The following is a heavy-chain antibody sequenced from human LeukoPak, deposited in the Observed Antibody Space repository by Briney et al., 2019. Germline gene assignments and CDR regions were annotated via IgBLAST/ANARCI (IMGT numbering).Heavy chain of an antibody. CDR3: ARDRTYYGSGSSPFDP. Sequence: GRSLRLSCAASGFTLSSYAMHWVRQAPGKGLEWVAVISHDGSNKYYADSVMGRFTISRDNSKNTLYLQMNSLRAEDTAVYYCARDRTYYGSGSSPFDPWGQGTLVTVSS. CDR2: ISHDGSNK. J-gene: IGHJ5*02. D-gene: IGHD3-10*01. CDR1: GFTLSSYA. V-gene: IGHV3-30*04.